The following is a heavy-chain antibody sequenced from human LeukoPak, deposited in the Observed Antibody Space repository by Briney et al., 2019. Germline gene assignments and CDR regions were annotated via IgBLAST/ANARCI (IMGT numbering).Heavy chain of an antibody. Sequence: GASVKVSCKASGYTFTGYYMHWVRQAPGQGLEWMGWINANSGGTNYAQKFQDRVTMTRDTSISTVYMELSRLRSDDTAIYYCARDPNNSWARYDYWGQGTLVTVSS. CDR2: INANSGGT. J-gene: IGHJ4*02. D-gene: IGHD6-13*01. V-gene: IGHV1-2*02. CDR1: GYTFTGYY. CDR3: ARDPNNSWARYDY.